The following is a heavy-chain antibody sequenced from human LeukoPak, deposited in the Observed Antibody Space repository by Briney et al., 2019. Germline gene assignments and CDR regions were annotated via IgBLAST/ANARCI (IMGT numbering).Heavy chain of an antibody. Sequence: SETLSLTCTVSGGSISSYYWSWIRQPAGKGLEWIGRIYTSGSTNYNPSLKSRVTISVDKSKNQFSLKLSSVTAADTAVYYCARDRGSSGYYGGWLDPWGQGTLVTVSS. CDR1: GGSISSYY. D-gene: IGHD3-22*01. CDR3: ARDRGSSGYYGGWLDP. V-gene: IGHV4-4*07. J-gene: IGHJ5*02. CDR2: IYTSGST.